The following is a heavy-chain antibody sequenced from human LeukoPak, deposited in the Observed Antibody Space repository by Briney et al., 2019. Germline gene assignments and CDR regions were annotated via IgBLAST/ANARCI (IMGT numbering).Heavy chain of an antibody. CDR1: GGSISSGDYY. CDR2: IYYSGST. CDR3: ARVKLVAFDI. J-gene: IGHJ3*02. V-gene: IGHV4-30-4*01. Sequence: TSETLSLTCTVSGGSISSGDYYWSWIRQPPGKGLEWIGYIYYSGSTYYNPSLKSRVTISVDTSKNQFSLRLSSVTAADTAVYYCARVKLVAFDIWGQGTMVTVSS. D-gene: IGHD3-10*01.